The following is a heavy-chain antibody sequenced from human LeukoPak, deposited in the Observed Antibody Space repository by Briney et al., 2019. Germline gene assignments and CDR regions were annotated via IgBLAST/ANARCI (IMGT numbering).Heavy chain of an antibody. J-gene: IGHJ4*02. D-gene: IGHD5-24*01. CDR2: IKQDGSET. CDR3: ARGAGYNYPYYFDY. V-gene: IGHV3-7*03. Sequence: PGGSLSLSCAASGFTFQTYWMSWVRQAPGKGLEWVADIKQDGSETYYVDSVKGRFTISRDNSKNTLYLQMNSLRAEDTAVYYCARGAGYNYPYYFDYWGQGTLVTVSS. CDR1: GFTFQTYW.